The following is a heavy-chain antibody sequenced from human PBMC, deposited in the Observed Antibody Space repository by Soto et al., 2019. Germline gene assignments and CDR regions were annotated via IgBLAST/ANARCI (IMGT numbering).Heavy chain of an antibody. Sequence: PSETLSLTCAVSGGSMSRGGYSWSWIRQPPGKGLEWIGYIYHSGSTYYNPSLKSRVTISVDRSKNQFSLKLSSVTAADTAVYYCARVDGDDRIGGAFDIWGQGTMVTVS. V-gene: IGHV4-30-2*01. CDR2: IYHSGST. CDR3: ARVDGDDRIGGAFDI. D-gene: IGHD4-17*01. J-gene: IGHJ3*02. CDR1: GGSMSRGGYS.